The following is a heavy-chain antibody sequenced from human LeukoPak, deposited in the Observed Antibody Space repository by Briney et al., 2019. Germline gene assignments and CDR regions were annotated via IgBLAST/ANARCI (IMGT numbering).Heavy chain of an antibody. CDR3: ARGRGRAAAGQHYYGMDV. J-gene: IGHJ6*04. D-gene: IGHD6-13*01. CDR2: ISAYNGNT. V-gene: IGHV1-18*04. CDR1: GYTFTSYG. Sequence: ASVKVSCKASGYTFTSYGISWVRQSPGQGLEWMGWISAYNGNTNYAQKLQGRVTITTDTSTSTAYMELRSLRSDDTAVYYCARGRGRAAAGQHYYGMDVWGKGTTVTVSS.